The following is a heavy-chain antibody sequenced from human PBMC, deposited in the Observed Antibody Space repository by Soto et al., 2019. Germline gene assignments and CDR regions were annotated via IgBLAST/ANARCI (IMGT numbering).Heavy chain of an antibody. Sequence: GGSLRLSCAASDLTFSNTWMNWVRQAPGKGLEWVGRIKSKTDGGTIDYAAPVKGRFTISRDDSKDTLYLQMNSLKTEDTAVYYCNTVGSITTAGTPFDYWGQGTLVTVSS. V-gene: IGHV3-15*07. D-gene: IGHD6-13*01. CDR1: DLTFSNTW. J-gene: IGHJ4*02. CDR3: NTVGSITTAGTPFDY. CDR2: IKSKTDGGTI.